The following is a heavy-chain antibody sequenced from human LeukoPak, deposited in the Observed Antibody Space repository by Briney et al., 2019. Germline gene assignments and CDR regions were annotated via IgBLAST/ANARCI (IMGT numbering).Heavy chain of an antibody. CDR3: ALVDTAMVSLDY. CDR2: IYWDDDK. V-gene: IGHV2-5*02. Sequence: SGPTLVNPTQTLTLTCNFSGFSLTTSGVGVGWIRQPPGKALEWLALIYWDDDKRYSPSLKSRLTITKDTSKNQVVLTMTNMDPVDTATYYCALVDTAMVSLDYWGQGTLVTVSS. CDR1: GFSLTTSGVG. J-gene: IGHJ4*02. D-gene: IGHD5-18*01.